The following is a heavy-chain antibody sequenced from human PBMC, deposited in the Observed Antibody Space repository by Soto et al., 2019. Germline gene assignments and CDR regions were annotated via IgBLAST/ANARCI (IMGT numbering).Heavy chain of an antibody. CDR2: ISAYNGNT. D-gene: IGHD2-15*01. CDR1: GYTFTSYG. V-gene: IGHV1-18*01. Sequence: ASVKVSCKASGYTFTSYGISWVRQAPGQGLEWMGWISAYNGNTNYAQKLQGRVTMTTDTSTSTAYMELRSLRSDDTAVYYCATKESFGGLNYFDYWGQGTLVTVSS. CDR3: ATKESFGGLNYFDY. J-gene: IGHJ4*02.